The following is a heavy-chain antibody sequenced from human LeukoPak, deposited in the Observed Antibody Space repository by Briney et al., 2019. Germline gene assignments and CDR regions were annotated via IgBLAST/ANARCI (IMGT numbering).Heavy chain of an antibody. Sequence: PSETLPLTCTVSGGSISSYYWSWIRQPAGKGLEWIGRIYTSGSTNYNPSLKSRVTMSVDTSKNQFSLKLSSVTAADTAVYYCARQDFDWLLPDYWYFDLWGRGTLVTVSS. V-gene: IGHV4-4*07. D-gene: IGHD3-9*01. J-gene: IGHJ2*01. CDR2: IYTSGST. CDR3: ARQDFDWLLPDYWYFDL. CDR1: GGSISSYY.